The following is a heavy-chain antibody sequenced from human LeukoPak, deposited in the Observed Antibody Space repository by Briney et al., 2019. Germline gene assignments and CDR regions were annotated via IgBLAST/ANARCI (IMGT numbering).Heavy chain of an antibody. CDR1: GYTFTGYY. J-gene: IGHJ6*02. CDR3: ARVRVGATSGMDV. V-gene: IGHV1-2*02. Sequence: ASVKVSCKASGYTFTGYYMHWVRQAPGQGLEWMGWINPNNGGTNYAQKFQGRVTMTRDTSISTAYMELSRLRSDGTAVYYCARVRVGATSGMDVWGQGTTVTVSS. CDR2: INPNNGGT. D-gene: IGHD1-26*01.